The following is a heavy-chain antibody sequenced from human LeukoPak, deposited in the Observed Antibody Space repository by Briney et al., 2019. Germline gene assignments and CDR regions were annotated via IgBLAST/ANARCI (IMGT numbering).Heavy chain of an antibody. CDR3: AKDGIVVVPAANREDAFDI. D-gene: IGHD2-2*01. CDR2: IRYDGSNR. J-gene: IGHJ3*02. Sequence: GGSLRLSCAASGFTFSSYGMHWVRQAPGKGLEWVAFIRYDGSNRYYADSVKGRFTISRDNPKNTLYLQMNSLRAEDTAVYYCAKDGIVVVPAANREDAFDIWGQGTMVTVSS. CDR1: GFTFSSYG. V-gene: IGHV3-30*02.